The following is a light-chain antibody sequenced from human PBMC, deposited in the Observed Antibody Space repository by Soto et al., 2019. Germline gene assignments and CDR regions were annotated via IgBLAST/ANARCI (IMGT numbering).Light chain of an antibody. CDR2: DVT. J-gene: IGLJ1*01. Sequence: QSALTQAASVSGSPGQSITISCTGTSSDVGGFNYVSWYQQHPGKAPKLMIYDVTNRPSGVSYRFSGSKSGNTASLTISGLQAEDEADYYCNSYTNSSTYVFGTGTKLTVL. V-gene: IGLV2-14*03. CDR1: SSDVGGFNY. CDR3: NSYTNSSTYV.